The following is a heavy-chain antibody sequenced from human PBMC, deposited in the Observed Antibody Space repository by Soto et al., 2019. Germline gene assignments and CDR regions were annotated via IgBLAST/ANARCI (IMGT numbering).Heavy chain of an antibody. Sequence: SLKISCKGSGYKFTNYWLSWVRQTPGKGLEWMGRIDPSDSYINYSPSFRGHVTISIDESISTAHLQWSSLKASDTATYYCAIVTAETAYHYFDFWGQGTLVTVSS. CDR1: GYKFTNYW. J-gene: IGHJ4*02. CDR2: IDPSDSYI. D-gene: IGHD1-1*01. CDR3: AIVTAETAYHYFDF. V-gene: IGHV5-10-1*01.